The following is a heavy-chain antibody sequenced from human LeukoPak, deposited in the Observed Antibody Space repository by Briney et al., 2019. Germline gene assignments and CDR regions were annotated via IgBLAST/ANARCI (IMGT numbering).Heavy chain of an antibody. CDR2: IYSGGST. D-gene: IGHD6-13*01. CDR1: GFTVSSNY. J-gene: IGHJ4*02. Sequence: GGSLRLSCAASGFTVSSNYMSWVRQAPGKGLEWVSVIYSGGSTYYADSVKGRFTISRDNSKNTLYLQMNSLRAEDTAVYYCAKPIAAAAEGGEGFYWGQGTLVTVSS. V-gene: IGHV3-53*01. CDR3: AKPIAAAAEGGEGFY.